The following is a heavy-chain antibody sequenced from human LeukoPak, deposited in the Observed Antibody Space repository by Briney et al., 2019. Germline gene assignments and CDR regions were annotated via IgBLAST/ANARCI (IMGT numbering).Heavy chain of an antibody. D-gene: IGHD6-25*01. J-gene: IGHJ4*02. Sequence: PSETLSLTCAVYGGAFSGYYWSWIRQPPGKGLEWMGEINHSGSTSYNPSLKSRVTISVDTSKNQFSLKLTSVTTADTAVYYCARAGGVKTAALDLDYWGQGTLVTVSS. CDR2: INHSGST. V-gene: IGHV4-34*01. CDR1: GGAFSGYY. CDR3: ARAGGVKTAALDLDY.